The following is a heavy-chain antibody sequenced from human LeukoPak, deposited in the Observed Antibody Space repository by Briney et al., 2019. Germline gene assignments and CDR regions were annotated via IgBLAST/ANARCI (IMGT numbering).Heavy chain of an antibody. V-gene: IGHV4-39*07. Sequence: SETLSLTCTVSGGSISSSSYYWGWIRQPPGKGLEWIGSIYYSGSTYYNPSLKSRVTISVDTSKNQFSLKLSSVTAADTAVYYCAITRVGWYFDLWGRGTLVTVSS. D-gene: IGHD2-2*01. J-gene: IGHJ2*01. CDR1: GGSISSSSYY. CDR2: IYYSGST. CDR3: AITRVGWYFDL.